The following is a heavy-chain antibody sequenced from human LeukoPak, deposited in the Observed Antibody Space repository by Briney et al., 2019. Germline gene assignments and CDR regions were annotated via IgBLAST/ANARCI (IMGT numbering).Heavy chain of an antibody. CDR1: GFTFSSYE. V-gene: IGHV3-48*03. J-gene: IGHJ4*02. D-gene: IGHD5-18*01. CDR2: ISTTGSSI. Sequence: GGSLRLSCAASGFTFSSYEMNWVRQAPGKGLEWVSYISTTGSSIYYADSVKGRFTISRDNAKNSLYLQMNSLRAEDTAVYYCARDPNYSYGYDYWGQGTLVTVSS. CDR3: ARDPNYSYGYDY.